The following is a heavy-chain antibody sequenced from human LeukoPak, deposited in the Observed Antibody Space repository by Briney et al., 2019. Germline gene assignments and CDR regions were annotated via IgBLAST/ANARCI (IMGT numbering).Heavy chain of an antibody. CDR2: IIPLFGTA. CDR3: ARDFGSGTPGWFDP. CDR1: GGTFSNYA. J-gene: IGHJ5*02. D-gene: IGHD3-10*01. V-gene: IGHV1-69*13. Sequence: SVKVSCKASGGTFSNYAITWVRQAPGQGLEWMGGIIPLFGTANYAQKFQGRVTITADESTNTAYMELSSLRSEDTAVYYCARDFGSGTPGWFDPWGQGTLVTVSS.